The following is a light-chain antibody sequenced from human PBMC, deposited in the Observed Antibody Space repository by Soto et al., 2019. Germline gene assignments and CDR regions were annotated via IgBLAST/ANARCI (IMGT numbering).Light chain of an antibody. J-gene: IGKJ5*01. CDR3: QQRSNLIT. CDR2: GAS. Sequence: EIVMTQSPATLSVSPGERATLSCRASQSVSSNLAWYQQKPGQAPRLLIYGASTRATGIPARFSGSGSGTDFTLTISRLEPEDFAVYYCQQRSNLITFGQGTRLEIK. V-gene: IGKV3-15*01. CDR1: QSVSSN.